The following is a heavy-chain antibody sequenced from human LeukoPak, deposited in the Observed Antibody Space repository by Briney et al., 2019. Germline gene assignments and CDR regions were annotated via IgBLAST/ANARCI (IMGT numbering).Heavy chain of an antibody. CDR3: ARDVSASYYFDY. V-gene: IGHV1-69*04. D-gene: IGHD1-26*01. J-gene: IGHJ4*02. CDR1: GGTFSSYA. Sequence: ASVKVSCKASGGTFSSYAISWVRQAPGQGLERMGRIIPILNIANYAQKFQGRVTIAADKSTSTAYMELSSLRSEDTAVYYCARDVSASYYFDYWGQGTLVTVSS. CDR2: IIPILNIA.